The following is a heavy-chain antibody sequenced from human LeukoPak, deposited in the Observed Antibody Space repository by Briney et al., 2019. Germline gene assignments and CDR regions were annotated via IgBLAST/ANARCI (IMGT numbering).Heavy chain of an antibody. CDR3: ARVHSDGSGDPIDY. Sequence: GGPLRLSCAASGFTFSRSWMSWVRQAPGKGLEWVANIKEDGSEKYFVDSVEGRFTISRDNAKNSLYLQMNSLRAEDTAVYYCARVHSDGSGDPIDYWGQGTLVTVSS. D-gene: IGHD5-24*01. CDR2: IKEDGSEK. CDR1: GFTFSRSW. J-gene: IGHJ4*02. V-gene: IGHV3-7*01.